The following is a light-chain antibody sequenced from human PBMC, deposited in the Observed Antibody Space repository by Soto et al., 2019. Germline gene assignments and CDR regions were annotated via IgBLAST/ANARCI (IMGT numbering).Light chain of an antibody. V-gene: IGKV1-27*01. J-gene: IGKJ3*01. Sequence: DMRMTQSPSSLSASVGDRVTITCRATQDISRYLAWYQQKPGTAPKLLIYGASILQSGVPSRFSGSGSRTEFTLTISGLQPADVATYYCQKYNASPFTFGPGTKVDIK. CDR2: GAS. CDR1: QDISRY. CDR3: QKYNASPFT.